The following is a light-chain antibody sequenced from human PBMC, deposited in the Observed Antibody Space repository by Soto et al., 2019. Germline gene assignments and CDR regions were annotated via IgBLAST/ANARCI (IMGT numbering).Light chain of an antibody. V-gene: IGKV3-15*01. Sequence: EIVMTQSPATLSVSPGEIVTLSCRARQSVGSNLAWYRQTPGQAPRVVIYDASTRATVIPARFSGSGSGTEFTLTISSLQSEDFAVYYCQKYDTWPPNFGGGTKVDIK. CDR1: QSVGSN. CDR3: QKYDTWPPN. CDR2: DAS. J-gene: IGKJ4*01.